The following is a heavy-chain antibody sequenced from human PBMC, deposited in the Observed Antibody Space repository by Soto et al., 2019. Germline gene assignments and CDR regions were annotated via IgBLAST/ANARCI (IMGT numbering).Heavy chain of an antibody. CDR3: TRGHSYDYIWGSYRDPYYYYYYMDV. CDR2: IRSKAYGGTT. Sequence: GGSLRLSCTASGFTFGDYAMSWFRQAPGKGLEWVGFIRSKAYGGTTEYAASVKGRFTISRDDSKSIAYLQMNSLKTEDTAVYYCTRGHSYDYIWGSYRDPYYYYYYMDVWGKGTTVTVSS. V-gene: IGHV3-49*03. D-gene: IGHD3-16*02. CDR1: GFTFGDYA. J-gene: IGHJ6*03.